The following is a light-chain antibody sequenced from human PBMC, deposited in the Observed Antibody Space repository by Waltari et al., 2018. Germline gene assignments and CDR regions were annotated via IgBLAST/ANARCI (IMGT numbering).Light chain of an antibody. CDR2: GAS. Sequence: EKVMTQSPATLSVSPGERATLSCRTSQNVKNNLAWYQQKPGQAPRLLIYGASTRATGIPARFSGSGSGTEFTLTISSVQSEDFAVYYCQQYDNWPPITFGQGTRLEIK. V-gene: IGKV3-15*01. J-gene: IGKJ5*01. CDR3: QQYDNWPPIT. CDR1: QNVKNN.